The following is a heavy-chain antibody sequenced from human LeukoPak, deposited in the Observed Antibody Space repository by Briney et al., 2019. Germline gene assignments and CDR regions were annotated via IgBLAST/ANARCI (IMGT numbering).Heavy chain of an antibody. CDR2: IYYSGST. CDR3: ARQAGSSSWTYFDY. D-gene: IGHD6-13*01. J-gene: IGHJ4*02. Sequence: PSETLSLTCTVSGGSISSSSYYWGWIRQPPGKGREWIGSIYYSGSTYYNPSLKSRVTISVDTSKNQFSLKLSSVTAADTAVYYCARQAGSSSWTYFDYWGQGTLVTVSS. CDR1: GGSISSSSYY. V-gene: IGHV4-39*01.